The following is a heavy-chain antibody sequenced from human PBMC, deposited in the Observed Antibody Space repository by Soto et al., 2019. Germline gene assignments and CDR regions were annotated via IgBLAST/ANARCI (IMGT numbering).Heavy chain of an antibody. V-gene: IGHV3-23*01. CDR3: VREGRLGVEGFDV. CDR2: FAGNFVTL. CDR1: GFTFSNHL. J-gene: IGHJ4*02. D-gene: IGHD1-26*01. Sequence: EVQLLESGGGLVQPGGSLTLSCAASGFTFSNHLIHWVRQAPWEGLEWVSGFAGNFVTLLYADSVKGRFTISRDNSKNTSDLQMNNLRAEDTAIYYCVREGRLGVEGFDVWGQGRLVTVSS.